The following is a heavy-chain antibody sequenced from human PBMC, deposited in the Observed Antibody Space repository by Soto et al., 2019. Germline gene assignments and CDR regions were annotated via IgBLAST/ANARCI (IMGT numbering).Heavy chain of an antibody. D-gene: IGHD5-18*01. CDR3: ASYPRGYSYGTESYYYYYYGMDV. CDR1: GGTFSSYA. V-gene: IGHV1-69*01. J-gene: IGHJ6*02. CDR2: IIPIFGTA. Sequence: QVQLVQSGAEVKKPGSSVKVSCKASGGTFSSYAISWVRQAPGQGLEWMGGIIPIFGTANYAQKFQGRVTITADESTSTAYMELSSLRSEDTAVSYCASYPRGYSYGTESYYYYYYGMDVWGQGTTVTVSS.